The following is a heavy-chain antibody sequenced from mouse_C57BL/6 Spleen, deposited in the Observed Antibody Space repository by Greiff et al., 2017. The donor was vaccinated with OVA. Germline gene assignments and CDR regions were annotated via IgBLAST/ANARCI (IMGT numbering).Heavy chain of an antibody. D-gene: IGHD2-2*01. CDR3: ARWGVTTRAY. J-gene: IGHJ3*01. Sequence: VQLQQPGAELVKPGASVKLSCKASGYTFTSYWMQWVKQRPGQGLEWIGEIDPSDSYTNYNQKFKGKATLTVDTSSSTAYMQLSSLTSEDSAVYYCARWGVTTRAYWGQGTLVTVSA. CDR1: GYTFTSYW. CDR2: IDPSDSYT. V-gene: IGHV1-50*01.